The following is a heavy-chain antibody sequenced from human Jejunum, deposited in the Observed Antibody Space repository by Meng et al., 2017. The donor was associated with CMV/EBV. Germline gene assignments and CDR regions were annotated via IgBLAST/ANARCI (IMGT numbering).Heavy chain of an antibody. CDR3: ARVEVGITSGDY. CDR1: GYTFTNYG. CDR2: ISAYNGDT. D-gene: IGHD1-26*01. J-gene: IGHJ4*02. Sequence: QAQLGQSGGEVKKPGAPVKVSCKASGYTFTNYGITWVRQAPGQGLEWMGWISAYNGDTNYAQTLQGRVTMTTDTSTSTAYMELRSLRPDDTAVYYCARVEVGITSGDYWGQGTLVTVSS. V-gene: IGHV1-18*01.